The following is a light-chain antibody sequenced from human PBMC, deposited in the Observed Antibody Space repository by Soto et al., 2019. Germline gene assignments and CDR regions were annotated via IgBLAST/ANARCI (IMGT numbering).Light chain of an antibody. CDR2: DAS. J-gene: IGKJ4*01. V-gene: IGKV3-20*01. Sequence: EIVLTQSPGTLSLSPGERATLSCRASQSVSSTFLAWYQQKPGQAPRLLIYDASSRATGIPDRFSGSGSGTDFSLIISSLEPEDFAVYYCQQYSSSPPTLTFGGGTKVEIK. CDR3: QQYSSSPPTLT. CDR1: QSVSSTF.